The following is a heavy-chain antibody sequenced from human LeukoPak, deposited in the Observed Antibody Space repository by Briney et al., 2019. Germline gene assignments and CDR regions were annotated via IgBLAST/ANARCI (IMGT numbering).Heavy chain of an antibody. V-gene: IGHV3-48*03. CDR3: ARAADGENPFDY. CDR2: ISSSGSTI. D-gene: IGHD3-10*01. J-gene: IGHJ4*02. Sequence: GGSLRLSCAASGFTFSSYEMNWVRQAPGKGLEWVSYISSSGSTIYYADSVKGRFTISRDNAKSSLYLQMNSLRAEDTAVYYCARAADGENPFDYWGQGTLVTVSS. CDR1: GFTFSSYE.